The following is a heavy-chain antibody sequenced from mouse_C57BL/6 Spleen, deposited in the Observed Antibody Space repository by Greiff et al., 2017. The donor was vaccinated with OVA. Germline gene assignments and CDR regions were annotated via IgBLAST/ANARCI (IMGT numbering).Heavy chain of an antibody. D-gene: IGHD1-1*01. CDR3: ARGLTTVGDEGDY. CDR1: GFTFSDYG. Sequence: EVKLQESGGGLVKPGGSLKLSCAASGFTFSDYGMHWVRQAPEKGLEWVAYISSGSSTIYYADTVKGRFTISRDNAKNTLFLQMTSLRSEDTAMYYCARGLTTVGDEGDYWGQGTTLTVSS. J-gene: IGHJ2*01. CDR2: ISSGSSTI. V-gene: IGHV5-17*01.